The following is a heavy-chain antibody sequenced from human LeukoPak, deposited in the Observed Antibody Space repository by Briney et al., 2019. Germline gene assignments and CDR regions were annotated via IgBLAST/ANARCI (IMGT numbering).Heavy chain of an antibody. J-gene: IGHJ3*02. V-gene: IGHV1-2*02. D-gene: IGHD2-2*01. CDR2: INPNSGGT. CDR3: ARDTRDSAFDI. Sequence: ASVKVSCKASGYTFTGYYMHWVRQAPGQGLEWMGWINPNSGGTNYAQKFQGRVTMTRDTSTSTVYMELSSLRSEDTAVYYCARDTRDSAFDIWGQGTMVTVSS. CDR1: GYTFTGYY.